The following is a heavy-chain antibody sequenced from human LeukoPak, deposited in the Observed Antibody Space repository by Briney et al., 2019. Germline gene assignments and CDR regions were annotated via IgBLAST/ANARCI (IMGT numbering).Heavy chain of an antibody. V-gene: IGHV3-7*01. CDR2: IKQDGSEK. Sequence: PGGSLRLSCAASGFTFSSYWMSWVRQAPGKGLEWVANIKQDGSEKYYVDSVKGRFTISRDNAKNSLYLQMNSLRAEDTAVYYCARIMYYYGSGGYYKDYWGQGTLVTVSS. CDR1: GFTFSSYW. D-gene: IGHD3-10*01. CDR3: ARIMYYYGSGGYYKDY. J-gene: IGHJ4*02.